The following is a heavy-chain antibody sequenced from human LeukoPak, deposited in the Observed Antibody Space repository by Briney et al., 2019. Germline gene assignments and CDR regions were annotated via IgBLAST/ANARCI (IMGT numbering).Heavy chain of an antibody. CDR2: INHSGST. D-gene: IGHD3-10*01. V-gene: IGHV4-34*01. CDR3: ARGRWFGELLWGFFDH. J-gene: IGHJ4*02. Sequence: SSETLSLTCAVYGGSFSGYYWSWIRQPPGKGLEWIGEINHSGSTNYNPSLKSRVTISVDTSKNQFSLKLSSVTAADTAVYYCARGRWFGELLWGFFDHWGQGTLVTVSS. CDR1: GGSFSGYY.